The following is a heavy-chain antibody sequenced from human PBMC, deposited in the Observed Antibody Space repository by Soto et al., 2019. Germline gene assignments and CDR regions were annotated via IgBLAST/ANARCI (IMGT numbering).Heavy chain of an antibody. J-gene: IGHJ4*02. CDR2: ISGSGGST. CDR3: AIQSPHCGGDCYSLDY. D-gene: IGHD2-21*02. V-gene: IGHV3-23*01. CDR1: GFTFSSYA. Sequence: GGSLRLSCAASGFTFSSYAMSWVRQAPGKGLEWVSAISGSGGSTYYADSVKGRFTISRDNSKNTLYLQMNSLRAEDTAVYYCAIQSPHCGGDCYSLDYWGQGTLVTVSS.